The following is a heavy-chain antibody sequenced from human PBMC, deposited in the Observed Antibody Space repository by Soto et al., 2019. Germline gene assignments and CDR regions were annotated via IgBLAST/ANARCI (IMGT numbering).Heavy chain of an antibody. CDR2: IYWDDDK. V-gene: IGHV2-5*02. Sequence: QITLKESGPTLVKPTQTLTLTCTFSGFSLSTSGVGVGWIRQPPGKALEWLALIYWDDDKRYSPSLKSRLTITKDTSKNQVVLTMTNMDPVDTATYYYAQTYGDYDLYGYYFDYWGQGTLVTVSS. J-gene: IGHJ4*02. CDR3: AQTYGDYDLYGYYFDY. D-gene: IGHD4-17*01. CDR1: GFSLSTSGVG.